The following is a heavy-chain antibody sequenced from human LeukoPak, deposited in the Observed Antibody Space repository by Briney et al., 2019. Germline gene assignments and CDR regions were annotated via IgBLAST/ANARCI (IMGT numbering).Heavy chain of an antibody. CDR3: ARVYSGNYYRAFDI. CDR1: AYTFTNYY. V-gene: IGHV1-46*01. D-gene: IGHD1-26*01. CDR2: INASGDST. J-gene: IGHJ3*02. Sequence: ASVTVSCKASAYTFTNYYMHWVRQAPGQGLEWMGIINASGDSTNYAQKFQGRVTMTRDTSTSTVYMELSSLRSEDTAVYYCARVYSGNYYRAFDIWGQGTMVTVSS.